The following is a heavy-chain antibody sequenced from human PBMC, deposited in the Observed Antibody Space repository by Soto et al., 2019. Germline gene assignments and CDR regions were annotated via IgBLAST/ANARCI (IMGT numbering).Heavy chain of an antibody. V-gene: IGHV3-23*01. CDR3: TKVKREARAFDN. Sequence: VSLRLSCAASGVTLNSYAVSCVRQSPGKGLEWVSAISGSGGSTYYADSVKGRSTITTDNYKNTLYLQMNSLRAEDTAVYYCTKVKREARAFDNWAQATLVTVSS. CDR2: ISGSGGST. CDR1: GVTLNSYA. J-gene: IGHJ4*02. D-gene: IGHD6-6*01.